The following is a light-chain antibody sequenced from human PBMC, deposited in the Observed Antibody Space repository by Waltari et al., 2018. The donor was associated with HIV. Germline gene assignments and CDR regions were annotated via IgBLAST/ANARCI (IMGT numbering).Light chain of an antibody. Sequence: DIQMTQSPSTLSAKVGDSVPITCWATETINTWLAWFQQKPGKAPKLLISKASNLERGVSPRFNGSGSGTEFTLTISSLQPDDFATYFCQHYINYPWTFGQGTKVEI. J-gene: IGKJ1*01. CDR1: ETINTW. V-gene: IGKV1-5*03. CDR2: KAS. CDR3: QHYINYPWT.